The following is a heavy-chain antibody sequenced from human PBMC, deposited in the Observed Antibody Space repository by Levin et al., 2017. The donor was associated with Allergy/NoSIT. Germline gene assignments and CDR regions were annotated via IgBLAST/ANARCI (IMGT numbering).Heavy chain of an antibody. D-gene: IGHD3-3*01. J-gene: IGHJ3*02. CDR2: IYPGDSDT. V-gene: IGHV5-51*01. CDR1: GYNFNNYW. CDR3: ARPKRVAMRNDAFDI. Sequence: GESLKISCKGSGYNFNNYWIGWVRQKPGKGLEWMGIIYPGDSDTRYRPSLQGQVTISVDKSISTAYLQWKSLTASDTAMYYCARPKRVAMRNDAFDIWGQGTMVTVSS.